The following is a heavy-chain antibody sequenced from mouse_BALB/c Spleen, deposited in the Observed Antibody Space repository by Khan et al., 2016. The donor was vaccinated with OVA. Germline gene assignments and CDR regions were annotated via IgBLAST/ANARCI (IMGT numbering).Heavy chain of an antibody. V-gene: IGHV1-20*02. CDR2: INPHIGET. Sequence: EVQPQQSGPELVKPGASVKISCKASGYSFTGYFMNWVMQSHGKSLEWIGRINPHIGETFYNQKFKGKATLTVDESSRTAHMALRSLASEDSAVYYCAIKNGSDFDYWGQGTTLTVSS. J-gene: IGHJ2*01. CDR3: AIKNGSDFDY. CDR1: GYSFTGYF.